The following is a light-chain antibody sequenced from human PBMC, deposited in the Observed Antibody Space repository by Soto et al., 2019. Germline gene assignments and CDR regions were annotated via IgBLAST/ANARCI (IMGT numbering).Light chain of an antibody. Sequence: VLTQPAPGFGAPGQSITLSLTGNSNYVGGYNYVSWYQQHPGKAPKLMIYDVRDRPSGVSNRFSGSKSVNTASLTISGLQAEDEADYYCSSYTTISTYVFGTGTKVTVL. J-gene: IGLJ1*01. CDR2: DVR. CDR1: SNYVGGYNY. CDR3: SSYTTISTYV. V-gene: IGLV2-14*01.